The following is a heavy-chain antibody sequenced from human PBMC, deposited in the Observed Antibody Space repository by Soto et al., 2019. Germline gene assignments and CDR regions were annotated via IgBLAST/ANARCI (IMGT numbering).Heavy chain of an antibody. Sequence: GGSLRLSCAASGFTFSSYSMNWVRQAPGKGLEWVSYISSSSSTIYYADSVKGRFTISRDNAKNSLYLQMNSLRAEDTAVYYCARDLGINYYGSGSYGDYYMDVWGKGTTVTVSS. CDR2: ISSSSSTI. CDR3: ARDLGINYYGSGSYGDYYMDV. J-gene: IGHJ6*03. CDR1: GFTFSSYS. D-gene: IGHD3-10*01. V-gene: IGHV3-48*01.